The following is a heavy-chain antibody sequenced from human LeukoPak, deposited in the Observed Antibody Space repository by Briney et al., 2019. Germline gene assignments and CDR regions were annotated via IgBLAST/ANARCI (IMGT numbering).Heavy chain of an antibody. Sequence: SETLSLTCAVYGGSFSGYYWSWIRQPPGKGLEWIGEINHSGSTNYNPSLKSRVTISVDTSKNQFSLKLSSVTAADAAVYYCARGGKGSTYYDFWSGPITKHWFDPWGQGTLVTVSS. CDR3: ARGGKGSTYYDFWSGPITKHWFDP. D-gene: IGHD3-3*01. CDR1: GGSFSGYY. CDR2: INHSGST. J-gene: IGHJ5*02. V-gene: IGHV4-34*01.